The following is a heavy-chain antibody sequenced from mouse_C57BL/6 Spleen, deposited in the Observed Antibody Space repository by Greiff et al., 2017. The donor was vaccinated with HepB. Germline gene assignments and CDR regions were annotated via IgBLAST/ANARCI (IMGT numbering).Heavy chain of an antibody. V-gene: IGHV1-26*01. CDR1: GYTFTDYY. D-gene: IGHD6-1*01. J-gene: IGHJ4*01. CDR2: INPNNGGT. CDR3: ARGAEDAMDY. Sequence: EVQLQQSGPELVKPGASVKISCKASGYTFTDYYMNWVKQSHGKSLEWIGDINPNNGGTSYNQKFKGKATLTVDKSSSTAYMELRSLTSEDSAVYYCARGAEDAMDYWGQGTSVTVSS.